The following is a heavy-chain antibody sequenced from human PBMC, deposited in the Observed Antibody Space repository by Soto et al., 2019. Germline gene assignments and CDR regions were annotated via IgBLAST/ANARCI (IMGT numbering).Heavy chain of an antibody. CDR3: ASVSSGWYWESWPPNDAFGI. Sequence: ASVKVSCKASGYTFTSYGISWVRQAPGQGLEWMGWISAYNGNTNYAQKLQGRVTMTTDTSTSTAYMELRSLRSDDTAVYYCASVSSGWYWESWPPNDAFGIWGQGTMVTVSS. CDR2: ISAYNGNT. J-gene: IGHJ3*02. D-gene: IGHD6-19*01. V-gene: IGHV1-18*01. CDR1: GYTFTSYG.